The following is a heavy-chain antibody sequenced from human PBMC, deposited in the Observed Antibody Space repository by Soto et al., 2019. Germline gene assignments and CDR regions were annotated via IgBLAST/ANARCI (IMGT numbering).Heavy chain of an antibody. Sequence: QVQLQESGPGLVKPSETLSLTCIVSGGSISNYYWSWIWQPPGKGLEWIGYIYYSGSTNYNPSLTSRVTISVDTSKNQFSLKLSSVTAADTAVYYCARHRYSYGVYYFDYWGQGTLVTVSS. CDR3: ARHRYSYGVYYFDY. V-gene: IGHV4-59*08. J-gene: IGHJ4*02. D-gene: IGHD5-18*01. CDR1: GGSISNYY. CDR2: IYYSGST.